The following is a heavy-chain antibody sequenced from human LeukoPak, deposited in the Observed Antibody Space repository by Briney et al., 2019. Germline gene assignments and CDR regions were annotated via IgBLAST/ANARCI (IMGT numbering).Heavy chain of an antibody. V-gene: IGHV1-18*01. D-gene: IGHD1-26*01. CDR1: GYTFTSYG. Sequence: ASVKVSCKASGYTFTSYGISWVRQAPGQGLEWMGWISAYNGNKNYAQNLEGRVTMTTDTSTSTAYMELRSLRSDDTAVYYCARPQSRVGASDYWGRGTLVSVSS. CDR3: ARPQSRVGASDY. CDR2: ISAYNGNK. J-gene: IGHJ4*02.